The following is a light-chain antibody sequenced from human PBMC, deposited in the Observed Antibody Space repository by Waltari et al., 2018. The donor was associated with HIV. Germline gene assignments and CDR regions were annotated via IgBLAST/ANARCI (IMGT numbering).Light chain of an antibody. CDR1: TSNVGSNF. Sequence: QSVLTQPPSASGTPGQRVTISCSETTSNVGSNFVSWYQQLPGTAPKLLIYRDNRRPSGVPDRFSGSKSGASASLAISGLRSEDEGDYYCATWDGSLGGAYVFGTGTKVTVL. V-gene: IGLV1-47*01. CDR3: ATWDGSLGGAYV. J-gene: IGLJ1*01. CDR2: RDN.